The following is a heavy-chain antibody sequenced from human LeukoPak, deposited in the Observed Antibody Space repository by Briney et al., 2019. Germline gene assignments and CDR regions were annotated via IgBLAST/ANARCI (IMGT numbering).Heavy chain of an antibody. D-gene: IGHD6-19*01. CDR3: ARVSAYHSSGWCINY. V-gene: IGHV4-4*07. Sequence: SETLSLTCTVSGGSITNYYWSWIRQAAGRGLEWIGRIYSSGTTTYNPSLESRVTMSVDTSKNQFSLWLSSVTAADTAVYYCARVSAYHSSGWCINYWGQGTLVTVSS. CDR1: GGSITNYY. J-gene: IGHJ4*02. CDR2: IYSSGTT.